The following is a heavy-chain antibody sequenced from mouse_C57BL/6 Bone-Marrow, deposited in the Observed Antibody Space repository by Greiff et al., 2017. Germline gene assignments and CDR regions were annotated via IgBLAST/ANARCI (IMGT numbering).Heavy chain of an antibody. V-gene: IGHV1-69*01. CDR3: ASYGSSPAY. CDR1: GYTFTSYW. Sequence: QVQLQQPGAELVMPGASVKLSCKASGYTFTSYWMHWVKPRPGQGLEWIGEIDPSDSYTNYNQKFKGKSTLTVDKSSSTAYMQLSSLTSEDSAVYYCASYGSSPAYWGQGTLVTVSA. D-gene: IGHD1-1*01. J-gene: IGHJ3*01. CDR2: IDPSDSYT.